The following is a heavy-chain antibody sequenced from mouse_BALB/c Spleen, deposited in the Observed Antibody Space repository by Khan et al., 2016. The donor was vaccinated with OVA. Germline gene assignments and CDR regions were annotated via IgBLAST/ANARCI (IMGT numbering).Heavy chain of an antibody. J-gene: IGHJ2*01. CDR1: GYSIASDYV. Sequence: VQLKQSGPGLVKPSQSLSLTCTVTGYSIASDYVWYWIRQFPGNKLEWMGFISYSGNTNYNPSLKSRISITRDTSKNQFFLQLNSVTSEDTATYYCARVYEGDFDYWGQGTTVTVSS. CDR2: ISYSGNT. CDR3: ARVYEGDFDY. D-gene: IGHD1-1*01. V-gene: IGHV3-2*02.